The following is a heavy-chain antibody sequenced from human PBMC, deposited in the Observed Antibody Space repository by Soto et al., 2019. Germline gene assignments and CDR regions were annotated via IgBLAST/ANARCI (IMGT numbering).Heavy chain of an antibody. CDR2: ISPSGGDT. CDR1: GFIFSEYA. V-gene: IGHV3-23*01. D-gene: IGHD6-19*01. CDR3: ARHAGSGWPKAGWFDP. J-gene: IGHJ5*02. Sequence: GGSLRLSCAASGFIFSEYAMSWARQAPGKGLEWVSAISPSGGDTYDADSVKGRFAISRDTSKNQFSLKLSSVTAADTAVYYCARHAGSGWPKAGWFDPWGQGTLVTVSS.